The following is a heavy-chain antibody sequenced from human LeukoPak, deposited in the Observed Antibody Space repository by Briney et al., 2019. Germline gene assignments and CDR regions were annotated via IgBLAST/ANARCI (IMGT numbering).Heavy chain of an antibody. CDR3: ALTYDFWSGYYGNYMDV. CDR2: IYYSGST. Sequence: SQTLSLTCTVSGGSISSYYWSWIRQPPGKGLEWIGYIYYSGSTNYNPSLKSRVTISVDTSKNQFSLKLSSVTAADTAVYYCALTYDFWSGYYGNYMDVWGKGTTVTVSS. J-gene: IGHJ6*03. D-gene: IGHD3-3*01. CDR1: GGSISSYY. V-gene: IGHV4-59*01.